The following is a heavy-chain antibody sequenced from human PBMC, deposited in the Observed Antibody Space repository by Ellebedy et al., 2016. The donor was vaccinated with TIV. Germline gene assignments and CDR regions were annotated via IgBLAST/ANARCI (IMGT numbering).Heavy chain of an antibody. CDR1: GFTFSTYS. Sequence: GESLKISCAASGFTFSTYSMTWVRQAPGKGLEWVATIKDNGNDKYYVDSVKGRFTISRDNAKNSLYLQMNSLRAEDTAVYYCAKDQGAYYYYGMDVWGQGTTVTVSS. CDR3: AKDQGAYYYYGMDV. V-gene: IGHV3-7*01. D-gene: IGHD4/OR15-4a*01. CDR2: IKDNGNDK. J-gene: IGHJ6*02.